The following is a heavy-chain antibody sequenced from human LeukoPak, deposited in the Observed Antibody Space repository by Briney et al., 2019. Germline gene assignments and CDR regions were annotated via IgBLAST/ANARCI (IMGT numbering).Heavy chain of an antibody. CDR2: IDYRGST. CDR1: GGSISNYY. Sequence: SETLSLTCTVSGGSISNYYWNWIRQPPGKGREWIGYIDYRGSTNYNPSLKSRVTISVDTSKNQFSLNLGSVTAADTAIYYCARRVLMSSTGVPDTWLDPWGQGTLVTVSS. V-gene: IGHV4-59*08. CDR3: ARRVLMSSTGVPDTWLDP. J-gene: IGHJ5*02. D-gene: IGHD2-8*01.